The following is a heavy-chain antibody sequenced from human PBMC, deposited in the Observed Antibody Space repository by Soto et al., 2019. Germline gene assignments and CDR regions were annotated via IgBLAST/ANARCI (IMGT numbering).Heavy chain of an antibody. CDR2: IWYDGSDK. J-gene: IGHJ3*02. D-gene: IGHD2-2*01. Sequence: GGSLRLSCAASGFTLSSNGMHWVRQAPGKGLEWVAFIWYDGSDKYYADSVKGRFTISRDNSKNTLYLQMNGLKAEDTAVYYCARDRCPTYPPDAFDIWGQGTLVTVSS. CDR1: GFTLSSNG. V-gene: IGHV3-33*01. CDR3: ARDRCPTYPPDAFDI.